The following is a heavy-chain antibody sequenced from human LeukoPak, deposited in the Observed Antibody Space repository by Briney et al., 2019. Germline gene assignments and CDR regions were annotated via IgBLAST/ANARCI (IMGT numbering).Heavy chain of an antibody. CDR1: GFTFTSCA. CDR3: AKVIYGGPIDY. CDR2: ISADETKE. Sequence: GTSLRLSCGASGFTFTSCAMHWVRQAPGMGLEWVAIISADETKEYYVDSVKGRFTISRDNSKNMLYLQMNSLRPEDSAVYYCAKVIYGGPIDYWGQGTLVTVSS. V-gene: IGHV3-30*18. D-gene: IGHD3-10*01. J-gene: IGHJ4*02.